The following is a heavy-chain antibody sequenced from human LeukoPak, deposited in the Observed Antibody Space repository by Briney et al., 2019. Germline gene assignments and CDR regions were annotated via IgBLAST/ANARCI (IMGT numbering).Heavy chain of an antibody. D-gene: IGHD2-8*01. CDR3: ATVTVYGV. CDR1: GFTFSNYE. CDR2: ISSSGSLI. Sequence: PGGSLRLSCAASGFTFSNYEMNWVRQAPGKGLEWISHISSSGSLIYYSDSVKGRFTISRDNAKNSLYLHMNSLRAEDTAVYYCATVTVYGVWGQGTLVTVSS. V-gene: IGHV3-48*03. J-gene: IGHJ4*02.